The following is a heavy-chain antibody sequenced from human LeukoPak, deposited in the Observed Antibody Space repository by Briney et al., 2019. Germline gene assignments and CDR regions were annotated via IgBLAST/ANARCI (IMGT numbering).Heavy chain of an antibody. CDR3: ARGDYYDGGGRNWFDP. CDR1: GGSMSFYY. Sequence: SETLSLTCTVSGGSMSFYYWSFIRQPAGKGLEWIGRIHTGGTTWYNASLKSRVSMSVDTSRNQFSLRLTSVTAADTALYYCARGDYYDGGGRNWFDPWGQGTLVTVSS. D-gene: IGHD3-16*01. J-gene: IGHJ5*02. V-gene: IGHV4-4*07. CDR2: IHTGGTT.